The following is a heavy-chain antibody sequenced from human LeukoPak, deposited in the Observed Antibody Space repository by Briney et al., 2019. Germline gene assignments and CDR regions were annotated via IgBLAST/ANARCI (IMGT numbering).Heavy chain of an antibody. Sequence: SETLSLTCTVSGGSITTHYWNWFRQPPGKGLEWIGRFYSSGSTIYNPSLRSRVTMPVDTSKNEFSLKVSSVTAADTAVYYCARGSYGYVDYWGQGTLVTVSS. J-gene: IGHJ4*02. CDR2: FYSSGST. CDR1: GGSITTHY. CDR3: ARGSYGYVDY. D-gene: IGHD3-16*01. V-gene: IGHV4-4*07.